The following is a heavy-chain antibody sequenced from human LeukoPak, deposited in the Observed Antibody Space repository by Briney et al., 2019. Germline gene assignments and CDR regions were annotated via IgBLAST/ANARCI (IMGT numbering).Heavy chain of an antibody. J-gene: IGHJ3*02. Sequence: PGGSLRLSCAAAGFTFRSFALSWVRQAPGKGLEWVSGVSYTRVATHYGDSVKGRFTISRDDSQNILYLQMNGLRAEDTAVYFCAKAFREFGTSSSYSSFDTWGQGTMVTVSS. CDR1: GFTFRSFA. D-gene: IGHD5-18*01. CDR3: AKAFREFGTSSSYSSFDT. CDR2: VSYTRVAT. V-gene: IGHV3-23*01.